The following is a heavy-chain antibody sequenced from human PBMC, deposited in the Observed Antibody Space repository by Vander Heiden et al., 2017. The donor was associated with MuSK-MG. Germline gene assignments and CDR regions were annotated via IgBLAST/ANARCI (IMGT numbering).Heavy chain of an antibody. CDR3: ARVALGTRGRGVTGAFDI. CDR2: ISYDGSNK. CDR1: GFTFSSYA. V-gene: IGHV3-30-3*01. Sequence: QVQLVESGGGVVQPGRSLRLSCAASGFTFSSYAMHWVRQAPGKGLEWVAVISYDGSNKYYAESVKGRVTISRDNSKNTLYRQMNSLRAEETAVYYCARVALGTRGRGVTGAFDIWGQGTMVTVSS. D-gene: IGHD3-10*01. J-gene: IGHJ3*02.